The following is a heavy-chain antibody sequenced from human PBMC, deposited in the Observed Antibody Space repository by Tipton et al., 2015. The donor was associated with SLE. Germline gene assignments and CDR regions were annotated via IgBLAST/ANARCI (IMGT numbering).Heavy chain of an antibody. CDR3: ARDQGIY. CDR2: IKHGGGIT. V-gene: IGHV4-4*08. CDR1: GGSISSYF. J-gene: IGHJ4*02. Sequence: GLVKPSETLSLTCTVSGGSISSYFWSWIRQPPGEGLEWIGEIKHGGGITNYNPSLKSRVTISVDTSKNQFSLKVSSVTATDTAVYYCARDQGIYWGQGTLVTVSS.